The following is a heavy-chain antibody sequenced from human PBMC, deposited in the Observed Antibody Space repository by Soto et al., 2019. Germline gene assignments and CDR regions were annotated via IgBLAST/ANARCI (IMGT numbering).Heavy chain of an antibody. D-gene: IGHD6-19*01. CDR3: ARVVGGIPVAGSWNWFDP. Sequence: ATVKVSCKASGYTFTSYALSWVRHAPGQGLEWMGWISTYNGNTNYAQNLQGRVTMTTDISTNTAYMELRSLRSDDTAVYYCARVVGGIPVAGSWNWFDPWGQGTLVTVSS. V-gene: IGHV1-18*04. J-gene: IGHJ5*02. CDR2: ISTYNGNT. CDR1: GYTFTSYA.